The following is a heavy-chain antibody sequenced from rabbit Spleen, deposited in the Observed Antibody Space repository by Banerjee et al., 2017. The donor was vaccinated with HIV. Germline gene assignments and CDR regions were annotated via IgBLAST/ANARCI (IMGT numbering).Heavy chain of an antibody. CDR2: IYPDAIGST. D-gene: IGHD2-1*01. V-gene: IGHV1S40*01. CDR1: GLDFSGDSY. CDR3: ARGSATMTMVITGYYFNL. J-gene: IGHJ4*01. Sequence: QSSEESGGDLVKPGASLTLTCKASGLDFSGDSYDSYMCWVRQAPGRGLEWVACIYPDAIGSTVYASWAKGRFTVSKTSSTTVTLQMTSLTAADTATYFCARGSATMTMVITGYYFNLWGPGTLVTVS.